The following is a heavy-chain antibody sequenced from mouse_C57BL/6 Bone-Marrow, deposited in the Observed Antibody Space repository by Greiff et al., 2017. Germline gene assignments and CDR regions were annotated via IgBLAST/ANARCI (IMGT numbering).Heavy chain of an antibody. CDR2: IHPNSGST. CDR1: GYTFTSYW. D-gene: IGHD1-1*02. V-gene: IGHV1-64*01. Sequence: VQLQQPGAELVKPGASVKLSCKASGYTFTSYWMHWVKQRPGQGLEWIGMIHPNSGSTNYNEKFKSKATLTVDKSSSTAYMQLSSLTSEDSAVYYCAVNYDYYARDYWGQGTSVTVSS. J-gene: IGHJ4*01. CDR3: AVNYDYYARDY.